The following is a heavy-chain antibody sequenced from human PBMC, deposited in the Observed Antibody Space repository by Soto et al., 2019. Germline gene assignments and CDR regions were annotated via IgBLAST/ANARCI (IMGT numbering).Heavy chain of an antibody. D-gene: IGHD4-4*01. CDR1: GGPISSYY. Sequence: LSLTCSVSGGPISSYYWSWIRQSPGKGLEWIGQIFYTGSTSYNPSLKSRVTMSVDISKKQFSLKLRSVTAADTAMYFCARNNVRGPSNSYNWIDPWGQGILVTVSS. J-gene: IGHJ5*02. V-gene: IGHV4-59*01. CDR3: ARNNVRGPSNSYNWIDP. CDR2: IFYTGST.